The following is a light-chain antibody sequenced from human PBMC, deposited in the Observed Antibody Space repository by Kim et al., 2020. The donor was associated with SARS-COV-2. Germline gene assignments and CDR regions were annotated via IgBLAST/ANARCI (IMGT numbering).Light chain of an antibody. Sequence: EIVMTQSPGTLSVSPGERATLSCRASQSVSRDLAWYQQKPGQAPRLVIYDAFTRATGIPARFSGSGSGTEFTLTISSLQSEDFAVYYCQQYNYWPPLTFGGGTKVELK. J-gene: IGKJ4*01. CDR3: QQYNYWPPLT. CDR1: QSVSRD. V-gene: IGKV3-15*01. CDR2: DAF.